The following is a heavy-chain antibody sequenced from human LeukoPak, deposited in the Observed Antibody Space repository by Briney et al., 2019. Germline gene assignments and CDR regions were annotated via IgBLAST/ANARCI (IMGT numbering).Heavy chain of an antibody. CDR2: INPNGGRT. CDR3: AYGSGSYRGFGPLFDY. CDR1: ENTFTNYY. D-gene: IGHD3-10*01. Sequence: ASVKVSCKASENTFTNYYMHWVRQAPGQGLEWLGIINPNGGRTAYAQNLQGRVTISVDTSKNQFSLKLSSVTAADTAVYYCAYGSGSYRGFGPLFDYWGQGTLVTVSS. V-gene: IGHV1-46*03. J-gene: IGHJ4*02.